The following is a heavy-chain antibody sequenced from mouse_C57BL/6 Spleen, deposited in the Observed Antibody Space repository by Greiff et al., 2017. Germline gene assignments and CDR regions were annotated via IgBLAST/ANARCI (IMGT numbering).Heavy chain of an antibody. J-gene: IGHJ1*03. CDR1: GYTFTSYW. CDR3: ARAPYYYGSSHWYFDV. D-gene: IGHD1-1*01. V-gene: IGHV1-52*01. Sequence: QVQLQQPGAELVRPGSSVKLSCKASGYTFTSYWMHWVKQRPIQGLEWIGNIDPSDSETHYNQKFKDKATLTVDKSSSTAYMQLSSLTSEDSAVYYCARAPYYYGSSHWYFDVWGTGTTGTVSS. CDR2: IDPSDSET.